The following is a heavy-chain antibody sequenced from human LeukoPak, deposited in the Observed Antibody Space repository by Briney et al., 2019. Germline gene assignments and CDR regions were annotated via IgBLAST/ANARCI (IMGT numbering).Heavy chain of an antibody. CDR2: IHRDGNNI. CDR1: GFTFDSYW. Sequence: GGSLRLSCAASGFTFDSYWMHWVRQAPGKGLVWVSRIHRDGNNINYADFVQGGFTVSRDNAKNTLYLQMHSLRVEDTAMYYCARGLRDRYGMDVWGQGTTVTVSS. CDR3: ARGLRDRYGMDV. V-gene: IGHV3-74*01. J-gene: IGHJ6*02.